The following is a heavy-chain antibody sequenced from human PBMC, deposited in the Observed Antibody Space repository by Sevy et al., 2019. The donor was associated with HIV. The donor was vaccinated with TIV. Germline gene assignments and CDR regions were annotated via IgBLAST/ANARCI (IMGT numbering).Heavy chain of an antibody. CDR2: NYYSGRT. J-gene: IGHJ4*02. V-gene: IGHV4-30-4*01. D-gene: IGHD3-3*01. CDR3: ARMKFWSGYFDY. Sequence: SETLSLTCSVSGGSISNADYYWSWIRQPPGKGLEWIGYNYYSGRTYYNPSLKSRISISVDTSRNQFSLSLDSVTAADTAVYYCARMKFWSGYFDYWGQGTLVTVSS. CDR1: GGSISNADYY.